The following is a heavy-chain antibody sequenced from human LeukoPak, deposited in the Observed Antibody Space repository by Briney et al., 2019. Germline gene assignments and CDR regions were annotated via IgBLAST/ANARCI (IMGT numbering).Heavy chain of an antibody. Sequence: SVKVSCKASGGTFSSYAISWVRQAPGQGLEWMGRIIPIFGTANYAQKFQGRVTITADKSTSTAYMELSSLRSEDTAVYYCARSGRSSLEVAFDIWGQGTMVTVSS. CDR1: GGTFSSYA. V-gene: IGHV1-69*06. D-gene: IGHD3-10*01. J-gene: IGHJ3*02. CDR2: IIPIFGTA. CDR3: ARSGRSSLEVAFDI.